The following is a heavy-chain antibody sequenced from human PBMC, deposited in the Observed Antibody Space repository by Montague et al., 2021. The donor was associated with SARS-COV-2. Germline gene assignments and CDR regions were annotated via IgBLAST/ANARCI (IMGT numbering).Heavy chain of an antibody. V-gene: IGHV4-39*02. J-gene: IGHJ4*02. CDR2: IFHSGRT. CDR3: ASLTWMELWLSGYYFDS. CDR1: GASISTGTYY. Sequence: SETLSFTCTVSGASISTGTYYWGWIRQPPGKGLEWIGNIFHSGRTYYNPSLKSRVTMSVDTSKNHFSLKLNSVTAADTAIYYCASLTWMELWLSGYYFDSWGQGTPVPVSS. D-gene: IGHD5-18*01.